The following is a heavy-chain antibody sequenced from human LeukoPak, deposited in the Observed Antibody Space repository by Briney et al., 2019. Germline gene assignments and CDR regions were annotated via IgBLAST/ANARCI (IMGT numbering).Heavy chain of an antibody. V-gene: IGHV3-21*01. Sequence: GGSLRLSCAASGFTFSSYSMNWVRQAPGKGLEWVSSISSSSSYIYYADSVKGRFTISRDNAKNSLYLQMNSLRAEDTAVYYCARDKSLDTAMVRIKYNWFDPWGQGTLVTVSS. J-gene: IGHJ5*02. CDR2: ISSSSSYI. D-gene: IGHD5-18*01. CDR1: GFTFSSYS. CDR3: ARDKSLDTAMVRIKYNWFDP.